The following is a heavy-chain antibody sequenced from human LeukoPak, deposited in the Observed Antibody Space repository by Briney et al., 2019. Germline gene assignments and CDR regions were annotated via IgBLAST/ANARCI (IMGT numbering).Heavy chain of an antibody. CDR3: AGADTPRYSSSWYLYAFDI. CDR1: GGSISSGGYY. CDR2: IYHSGST. D-gene: IGHD6-13*01. Sequence: PSQTLSLTCTVSGGSISSGGYYWSWIRQPPGKDLEWIGYIYHSGSTYYNPSLKSRVTISVDRSKNQFSLKLSSVTAADTAVYYCAGADTPRYSSSWYLYAFDIWGQGTMVTVSS. V-gene: IGHV4-30-2*01. J-gene: IGHJ3*02.